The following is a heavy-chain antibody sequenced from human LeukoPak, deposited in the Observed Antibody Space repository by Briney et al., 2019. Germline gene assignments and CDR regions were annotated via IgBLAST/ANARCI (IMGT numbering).Heavy chain of an antibody. D-gene: IGHD2-8*02. J-gene: IGHJ6*03. Sequence: GGSLRLSCAASGFTFRRYDLSWVRQAPGQGLECVSTISRTVTTTYYADSVKGRFTISRDNSKNTLDLQMNSLRADDTAVYYCAKRWGNSYYYYMDVWGKGTTVTVSS. CDR1: GFTFRRYD. V-gene: IGHV3-23*05. CDR3: AKRWGNSYYYYMDV. CDR2: ISRTVTTT.